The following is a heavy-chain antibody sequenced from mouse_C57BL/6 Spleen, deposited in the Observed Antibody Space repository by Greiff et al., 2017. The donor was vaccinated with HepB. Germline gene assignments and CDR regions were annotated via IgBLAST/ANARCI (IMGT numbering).Heavy chain of an antibody. V-gene: IGHV1-64*01. J-gene: IGHJ3*01. CDR2: IHPNSGST. D-gene: IGHD2-4*01. Sequence: QVQLQQPGAELVKPGASVKLSCKASGYTFTSYWMHWVKQRPGQGLEWIGMIHPNSGSTNYNEKFKSKATLTVDKSSSTAYMQLSSLTSEDSAVYYCARGANYDYASGFAYWGQGTLVTVSA. CDR3: ARGANYDYASGFAY. CDR1: GYTFTSYW.